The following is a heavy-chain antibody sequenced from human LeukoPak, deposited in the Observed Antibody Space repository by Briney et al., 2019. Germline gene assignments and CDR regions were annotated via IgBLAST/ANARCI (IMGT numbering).Heavy chain of an antibody. Sequence: SETLSLTFAVYGGSFSGYYWSWIRQPPGKGLEWIGEINHSGSTNYNPSLKSRVTISVDTSKNQFSLKLSSVTAADTAVYYCARTSRRPLQRPYISTPIGYYYYMDVWGKGTTVTISS. D-gene: IGHD6-13*01. J-gene: IGHJ6*03. CDR3: ARTSRRPLQRPYISTPIGYYYYMDV. CDR1: GGSFSGYY. V-gene: IGHV4-34*01. CDR2: INHSGST.